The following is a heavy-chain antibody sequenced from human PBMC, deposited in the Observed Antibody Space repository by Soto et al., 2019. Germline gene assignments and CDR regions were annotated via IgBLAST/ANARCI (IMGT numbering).Heavy chain of an antibody. CDR1: GYSISSGYY. J-gene: IGHJ5*02. CDR2: IYHSGST. D-gene: IGHD6-19*01. Sequence: SETLSLTCAVSGYSISSGYYWGWIRQPPGKGLEWIGSIYHSGSTYYNPSLKSRVTISVDTSKNQFSLKLSSVTAADTAVYYCARDLNRDSSGRNWFDPWGQGTLVTVSS. CDR3: ARDLNRDSSGRNWFDP. V-gene: IGHV4-38-2*02.